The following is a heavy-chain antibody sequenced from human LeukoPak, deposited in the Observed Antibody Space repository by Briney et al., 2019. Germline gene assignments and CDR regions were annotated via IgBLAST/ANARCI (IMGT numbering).Heavy chain of an antibody. Sequence: ASVKVSCKASGYTFTGHYMHWVRQAPGQGLEWMGWINPNSGDTHYVQKFQDSVTMIRDTSISTAYMELTDLRSDDTAAYYCARVNAAARNWFDPWGQGTLVTVSS. CDR2: INPNSGDT. V-gene: IGHV1-2*02. CDR1: GYTFTGHY. J-gene: IGHJ5*02. CDR3: ARVNAAARNWFDP. D-gene: IGHD6-13*01.